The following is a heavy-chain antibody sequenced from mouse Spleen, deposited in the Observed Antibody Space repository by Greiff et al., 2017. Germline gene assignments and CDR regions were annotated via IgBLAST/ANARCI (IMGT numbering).Heavy chain of an antibody. D-gene: IGHD1-1*01. V-gene: IGHV2-6*03. CDR1: GFSLTSYG. J-gene: IGHJ4*01. CDR3: ARWYYDGSYDYAMDY. CDR2: IWSDGST. Sequence: VQLQESGPGLVAPSQSLSITCTVSGFSLTSYGVHWVRQPPGKGLEWLVVIWSDGSTTYNSALKSRLSISKDNSKSQVFLKMNSLQTDDTAMYYCARWYYDGSYDYAMDYWGQGTSVTVSS.